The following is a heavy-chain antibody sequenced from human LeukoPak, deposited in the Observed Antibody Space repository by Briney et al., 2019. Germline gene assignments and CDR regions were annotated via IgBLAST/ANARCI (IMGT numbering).Heavy chain of an antibody. CDR3: ARQSTSSWEN. CDR2: IYPGDSET. D-gene: IGHD6-13*01. CDR1: GYRFTTSW. Sequence: GESLKISCKGSGYRFTTSWIAWVRQMPGKGLEWVGIIYPGDSETRYSPSFQGHVTISADKSISTAYLQWSSLKAYDTATYYCARQSTSSWENWGQGTLVTVSS. J-gene: IGHJ4*02. V-gene: IGHV5-51*01.